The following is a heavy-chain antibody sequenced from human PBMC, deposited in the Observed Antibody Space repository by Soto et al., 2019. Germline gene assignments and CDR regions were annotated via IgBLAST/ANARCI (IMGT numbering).Heavy chain of an antibody. V-gene: IGHV6-1*01. CDR3: ARDPPDFNSGFDY. D-gene: IGHD2-15*01. CDR2: AYYRSRWRY. J-gene: IGHJ4*02. Sequence: PSQTLSLTCAICGDSVSNNGATWNWIRQSPSRGLEWLGRAYYRSRWRYDYATSVGGRITINPDTSKNQFSLQLNSVTPEDTAVYYCARDPPDFNSGFDYWGQGTPVTVSS. CDR1: GDSVSNNGAT.